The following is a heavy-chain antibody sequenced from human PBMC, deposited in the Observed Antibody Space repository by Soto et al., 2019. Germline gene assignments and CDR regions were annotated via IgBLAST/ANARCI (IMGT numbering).Heavy chain of an antibody. Sequence: QVQLQESGPGLVKPSGTLSLTCAVPSGSISSRNWWSWVRQPPGKGLEWITEIYHNGDTKYNPSLQSRVTISVDKSKNQFSLKLTSVTAADTAVYYCAGAVAGDDFDYWGQGTLVTVSS. CDR2: IYHNGDT. J-gene: IGHJ4*02. V-gene: IGHV4-4*02. CDR3: AGAVAGDDFDY. CDR1: SGSISSRNW. D-gene: IGHD6-19*01.